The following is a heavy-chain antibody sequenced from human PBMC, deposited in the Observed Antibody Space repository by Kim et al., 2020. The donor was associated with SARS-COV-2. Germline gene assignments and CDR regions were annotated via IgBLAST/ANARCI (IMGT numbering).Heavy chain of an antibody. CDR3: ARVDTATVRGVPVDY. CDR1: GFTFRSYG. J-gene: IGHJ4*02. V-gene: IGHV3-33*01. D-gene: IGHD5-18*01. Sequence: GGSLRLSCAASGFTFRSYGMHWVRQAPGKGLEWVAAIWWDGSIVLYANSVKGRFTVSRDNSQSTLHLQMNNLRPDDTAVYYCARVDTATVRGVPVDYWGQGTLVTVSS. CDR2: IWWDGSIV.